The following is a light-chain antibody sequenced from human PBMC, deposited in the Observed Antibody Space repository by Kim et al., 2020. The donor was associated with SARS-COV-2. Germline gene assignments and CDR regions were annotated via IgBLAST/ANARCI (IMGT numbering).Light chain of an antibody. V-gene: IGKV1-39*01. J-gene: IGKJ1*01. Sequence: ASVGDRVTITCRASQSIRTYLNWYQQKQGKAPNLLIYDASSLQSGVPSRFSGSGSGTDFTLTISSLQPEDFATYFCQQSYSTPRTFGQGTKVDIK. CDR2: DAS. CDR1: QSIRTY. CDR3: QQSYSTPRT.